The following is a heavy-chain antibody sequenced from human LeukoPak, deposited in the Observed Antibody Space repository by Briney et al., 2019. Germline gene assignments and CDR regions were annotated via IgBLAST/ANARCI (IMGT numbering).Heavy chain of an antibody. CDR2: ISAYNGNT. CDR3: ARVPGDSSSWTVYYYYYMDV. CDR1: GYTFTSYG. J-gene: IGHJ6*03. D-gene: IGHD6-13*01. V-gene: IGHV1-18*01. Sequence: ASVKVSCKASGYTFTSYGISWVRQAPGQGLEWMGWISAYNGNTNYAQKLQGRVTMTTDTSTSTAYMELRSLRSDDTAVYYCARVPGDSSSWTVYYYYYMDVWGKGTTVTISS.